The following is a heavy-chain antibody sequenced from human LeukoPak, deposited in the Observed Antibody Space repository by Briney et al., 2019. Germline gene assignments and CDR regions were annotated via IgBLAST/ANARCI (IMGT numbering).Heavy chain of an antibody. CDR1: GFTFSSYS. CDR2: ISSSSSYI. V-gene: IGHV3-21*01. J-gene: IGHJ6*02. CDR3: VRASVQIVVVPAASRYYYYGMDV. D-gene: IGHD2-2*01. Sequence: GGSLRLSCAASGFTFSSYSMNWVRQAPGKGLEWVSSISSSSSYIYYADSVKGRFTISRDNAKNSLYLQMNSLRAEDTAVYYCVRASVQIVVVPAASRYYYYGMDVWGQGTTVTVSS.